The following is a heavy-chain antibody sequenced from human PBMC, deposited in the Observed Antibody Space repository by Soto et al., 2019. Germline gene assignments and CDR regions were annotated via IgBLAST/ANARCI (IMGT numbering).Heavy chain of an antibody. CDR1: GGSISSYY. V-gene: IGHV4-59*08. Sequence: PSETLSLTCTVSGGSISSYYWSWIRQPPGKGLEWIGYIYYSGSTNYNPSLKSRVTISVDTSKNQFSLKLSSVTAADTAVYYCARLRDSSGWYEYYYYMDVWGKGTTVTVSS. CDR2: IYYSGST. D-gene: IGHD6-19*01. J-gene: IGHJ6*03. CDR3: ARLRDSSGWYEYYYYMDV.